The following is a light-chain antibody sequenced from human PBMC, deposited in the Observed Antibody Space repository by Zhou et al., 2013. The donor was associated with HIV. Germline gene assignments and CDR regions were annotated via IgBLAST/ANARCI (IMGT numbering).Light chain of an antibody. Sequence: EVVMTQSPATLSVSPGERATLSCRASQSVGSNFAWYQQKPGQAPRLLIYGASTRATGIPARFNGSGSGTEFTLTISSLQSEDSAVYYCQQRSNWPPDITFGPGTKVDIK. CDR1: QSVGSN. CDR2: GAS. V-gene: IGKV3-15*01. CDR3: QQRSNWPPDIT. J-gene: IGKJ3*01.